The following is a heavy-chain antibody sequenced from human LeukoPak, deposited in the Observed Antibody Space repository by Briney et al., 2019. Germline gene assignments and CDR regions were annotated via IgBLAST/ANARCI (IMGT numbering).Heavy chain of an antibody. J-gene: IGHJ3*02. CDR3: AVGGVVVVPAALDAFDI. CDR2: IIPIFGTA. Sequence: GASVKVSCKASGYTFTSYYMHWVRQAPGQGLEWMGGIIPIFGTANYAQKFQGRVTITADESTSTAYMELSSLRSEDTAVYYCAVGGVVVVPAALDAFDIWGQGTMVTVSS. V-gene: IGHV1-69*13. CDR1: GYTFTSYY. D-gene: IGHD2-2*01.